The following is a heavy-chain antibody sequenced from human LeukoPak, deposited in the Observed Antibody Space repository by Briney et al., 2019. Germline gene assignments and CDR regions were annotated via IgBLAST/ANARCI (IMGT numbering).Heavy chain of an antibody. CDR1: GFTFSSYW. V-gene: IGHV3-7*01. CDR2: IVEDGSET. CDR3: ARDPTRRFDL. J-gene: IGHJ4*02. Sequence: GSLRLSCATSGFTFSSYWMTWVRQAPGQGLEWVASIVEDGSETYYLDSVKGRFTYSRDNAKNSLYLQMNSLRGEDTAVYYCARDPTRRFDLWGQGTLVTVSS.